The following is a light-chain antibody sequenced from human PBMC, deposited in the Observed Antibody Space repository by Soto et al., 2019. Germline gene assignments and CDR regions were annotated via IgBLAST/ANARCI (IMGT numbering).Light chain of an antibody. CDR2: DAS. CDR3: QQRSNWPPMYT. CDR1: QSVSSY. Sequence: EIVLTQSPVTLSLSPGERATLSCRASQSVSSYLAWYQQKPGQAPRLLIYDASNRATGIPARFSGSGSGTDFTLTISSLEPEDFAVYYCQQRSNWPPMYTFGQGTIWRSN. V-gene: IGKV3-11*01. J-gene: IGKJ2*01.